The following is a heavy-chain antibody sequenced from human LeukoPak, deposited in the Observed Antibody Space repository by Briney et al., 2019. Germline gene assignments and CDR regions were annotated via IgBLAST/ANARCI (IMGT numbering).Heavy chain of an antibody. CDR3: ARRLRYYYYYMDV. D-gene: IGHD2-15*01. CDR2: IYYSGST. J-gene: IGHJ6*03. CDR1: GVSISSSNSY. V-gene: IGHV4-39*01. Sequence: SETLSLTCTVSGVSISSSNSYWGWIRQPPGKGLEWIGTIYYSGSTYYNPSLKSRVTISVDTSKNQFSLKLSSVTAADTAVYYCARRLRYYYYYMDVWGKGTTVTISS.